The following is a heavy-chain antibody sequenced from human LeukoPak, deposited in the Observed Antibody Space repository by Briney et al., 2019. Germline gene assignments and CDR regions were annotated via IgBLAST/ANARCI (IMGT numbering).Heavy chain of an antibody. Sequence: KTGGSLRLSCAASGFSFSSYTMNWVRQAPGKGLEWVSTINSRSSHIYYADSVKGRFTVSRDNAQNSLSLQMNSLRDEDTAVYYCARDFAETADWFDPWGQGVLVTVSS. J-gene: IGHJ5*02. V-gene: IGHV3-21*01. CDR3: ARDFAETADWFDP. CDR2: INSRSSHI. CDR1: GFSFSSYT. D-gene: IGHD2-21*02.